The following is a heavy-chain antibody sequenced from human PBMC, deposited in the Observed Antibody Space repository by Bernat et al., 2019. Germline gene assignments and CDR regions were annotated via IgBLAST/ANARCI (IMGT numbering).Heavy chain of an antibody. CDR2: ISGSGGST. CDR3: AKDQSYGSALPDAFDI. D-gene: IGHD5-18*01. CDR1: GFTFSSYA. J-gene: IGHJ3*02. Sequence: EVQLVESGGGLVQPGGSLRLSCAASGFTFSSYAMSWVRQAPGKGREWVSAISGSGGSTSSAASVQGRFTISRDNSKNTLYLQMNSLRAEDTAVYYCAKDQSYGSALPDAFDIWGQGTMVTVSS. V-gene: IGHV3-23*04.